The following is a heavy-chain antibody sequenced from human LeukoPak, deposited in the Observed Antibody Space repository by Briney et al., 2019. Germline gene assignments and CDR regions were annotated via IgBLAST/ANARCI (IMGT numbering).Heavy chain of an antibody. V-gene: IGHV3-33*01. CDR2: IWYDGSNK. CDR1: GFTFSSYG. CDR3: ARVDSGYDSPSFDC. J-gene: IGHJ4*02. D-gene: IGHD5-12*01. Sequence: GGSLRLSCAASGFTFSSYGMHWVRQAPGKGLEWVAVIWYDGSNKYYADSVKGRFTISRDNSKNTLYLQMNSLRAEDTAVYYCARVDSGYDSPSFDCWGQGTLVTVSS.